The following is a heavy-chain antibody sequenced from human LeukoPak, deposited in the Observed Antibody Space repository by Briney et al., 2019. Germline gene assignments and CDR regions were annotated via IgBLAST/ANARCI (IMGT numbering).Heavy chain of an antibody. J-gene: IGHJ4*02. D-gene: IGHD3-22*01. CDR3: ARRSSGYYVFDF. CDR2: IYYDGST. V-gene: IGHV4-31*03. CDR1: TVSFSGGAYC. Sequence: PSETLSLTCNVSTVSFSGGAYCWSWIRQYPGKGLEWIGYIYYDGSTYYKPSLRSRVSISIDTSKNQFSLNLTSVTAADTAVYYCARRSSGYYVFDFWGQGILVTVSS.